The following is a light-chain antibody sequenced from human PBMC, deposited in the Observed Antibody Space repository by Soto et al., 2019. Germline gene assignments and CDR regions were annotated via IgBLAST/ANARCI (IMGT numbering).Light chain of an antibody. CDR1: QSVNIY. Sequence: EIVMTQSPATLSVSPGERATLSCRASQSVNIYLAWYQQKPGQAPRLLIFGASYRATGIPARFSGSGSGTEFKLTISSMQSQDFAVYFCQQYDEWLRLTFGGGTKVEIK. CDR3: QQYDEWLRLT. CDR2: GAS. V-gene: IGKV3D-15*01. J-gene: IGKJ4*01.